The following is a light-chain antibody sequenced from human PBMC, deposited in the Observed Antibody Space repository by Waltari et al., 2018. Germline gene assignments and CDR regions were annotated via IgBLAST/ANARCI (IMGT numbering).Light chain of an antibody. Sequence: DIQVTQSPSTLSASVGDRVTITCRASQSINNRLAWYQQKPGKAPKFLIHRTPTLESGVPSSFSGSGSGTEFTLTISSLQPDDFATYYCQQYYSYPFTFGPGTKVDLQ. V-gene: IGKV1-5*03. CDR3: QQYYSYPFT. CDR2: RTP. J-gene: IGKJ3*01. CDR1: QSINNR.